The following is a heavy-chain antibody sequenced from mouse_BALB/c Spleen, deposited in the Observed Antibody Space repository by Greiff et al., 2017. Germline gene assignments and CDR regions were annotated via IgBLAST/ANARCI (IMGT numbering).Heavy chain of an antibody. V-gene: IGHV1-77*01. CDR3: ARYGNYDY. Sequence: VPLQQSGPELVKPGASVKMSCKASGYTFTDYVISWVKQRTGQGLEWLGEIYPGSGSTYYNEKFKGKATLTADNSSNTAYMQLSSLTSEDSAVYVCARYGNYDYWGQGTTLTVSS. D-gene: IGHD2-1*01. J-gene: IGHJ2*01. CDR2: IYPGSGST. CDR1: GYTFTDYV.